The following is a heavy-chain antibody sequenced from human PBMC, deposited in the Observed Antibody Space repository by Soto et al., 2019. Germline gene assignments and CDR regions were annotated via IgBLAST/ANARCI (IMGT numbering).Heavy chain of an antibody. CDR1: DDSISSYY. D-gene: IGHD6-13*01. Sequence: QVQLQESGPGLVKPSETLSLTCTVSDDSISSYYWSWIRQPPGKGLEWIGYIYYSGTTNYNPSLKSRVTISVDTSKNQFSLKLSSVTAADTAVYYCARGTHHNVYSTLTWGQGTLVTVSS. J-gene: IGHJ4*02. CDR2: IYYSGTT. V-gene: IGHV4-59*01. CDR3: ARGTHHNVYSTLT.